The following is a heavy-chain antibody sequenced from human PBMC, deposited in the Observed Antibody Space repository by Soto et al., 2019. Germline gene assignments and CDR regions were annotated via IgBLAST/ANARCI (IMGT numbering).Heavy chain of an antibody. D-gene: IGHD3-3*01. CDR3: ARDQGYYDFWSGYPNAFDI. CDR1: GGSISSGDYY. CDR2: IYYSGST. Sequence: SETLSLTCTVSGGSISSGDYYWSWIRQPTGKGLEWIGYIYYSGSTNYNPSLKSRVTISVDTSKNQFSLKLSSVTAADTAVYYCARDQGYYDFWSGYPNAFDIWGQETMVSVSS. J-gene: IGHJ3*02. V-gene: IGHV4-30-4*02.